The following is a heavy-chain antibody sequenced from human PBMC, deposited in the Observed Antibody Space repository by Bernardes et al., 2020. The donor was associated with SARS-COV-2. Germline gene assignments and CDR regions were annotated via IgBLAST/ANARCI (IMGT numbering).Heavy chain of an antibody. V-gene: IGHV1-18*04. CDR2: ISTYNGDT. Sequence: SVQVSFKPSGYTFTMYGISWVRQAPGQGLEWMGWISTYNGDTNYAQKFQGRVTVTTDTSTSTAYMELRSLRSDDTAVYYCARDVRGYCSGGTCYPNYWGQGTLVTVSS. J-gene: IGHJ4*02. CDR1: GYTFTMYG. D-gene: IGHD2-15*01. CDR3: ARDVRGYCSGGTCYPNY.